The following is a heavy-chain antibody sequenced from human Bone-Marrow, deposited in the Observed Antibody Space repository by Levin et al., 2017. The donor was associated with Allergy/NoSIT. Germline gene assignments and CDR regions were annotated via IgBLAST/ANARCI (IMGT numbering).Heavy chain of an antibody. D-gene: IGHD6-25*01. V-gene: IGHV3-7*04. CDR2: MNQDGSET. CDR1: GFTFSSRW. CDR3: ARDSAAWDY. Sequence: PGGSLRLSCAASGFTFSSRWMSWVRQAPGKGLEWVANMNQDGSETYYVDSVKGRFTISRDNAKNSLYLQMHSLRAEDTAVYYCARDSAAWDYWGQGTLVTVSS. J-gene: IGHJ4*02.